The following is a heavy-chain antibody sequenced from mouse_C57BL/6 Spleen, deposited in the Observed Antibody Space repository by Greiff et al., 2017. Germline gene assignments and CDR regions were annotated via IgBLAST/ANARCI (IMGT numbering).Heavy chain of an antibody. D-gene: IGHD2-12*01. CDR2: FYPNSGST. CDR1: GYTFTSYW. Sequence: QVQLQQPGAELVKSGASVKLFCKASGYTFTSYWTHWVKQRPGQGLECIGMFYPNSGSTNYNEKFKSKATLTVNKSSSTAYMQLSSQTSEDSAVFYCAIYDGAYWGQGTLVTVSA. J-gene: IGHJ3*01. V-gene: IGHV1-64*01. CDR3: AIYDGAY.